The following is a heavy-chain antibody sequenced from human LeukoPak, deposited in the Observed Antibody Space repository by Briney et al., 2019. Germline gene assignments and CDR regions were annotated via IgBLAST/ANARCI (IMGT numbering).Heavy chain of an antibody. J-gene: IGHJ4*02. D-gene: IGHD5-18*01. CDR1: GIILSNYW. Sequence: GGSLRLSCAASGIILSNYWMHWVRQAPEKGLVWVSRINRDGSSTSYADSVKGRFTISRDNAKNTLYLQMNSLRAEDTAVYYCARGGGYSYGSFDYWGQGTLVTVSS. V-gene: IGHV3-74*01. CDR2: INRDGSST. CDR3: ARGGGYSYGSFDY.